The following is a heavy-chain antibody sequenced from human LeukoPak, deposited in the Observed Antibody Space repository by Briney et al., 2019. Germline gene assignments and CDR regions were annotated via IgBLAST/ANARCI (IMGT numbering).Heavy chain of an antibody. V-gene: IGHV4-34*01. CDR3: ARSQWLPDY. CDR2: INHSGST. D-gene: IGHD6-19*01. CDR1: GGSFSGYY. J-gene: IGHJ4*02. Sequence: SETLSLTCAVYGGSFSGYYWSWIRHPPGKGLEWIGEINHSGSTNYNPSLKSRVTISVDTSKNQFSLKLSSVTAADTAVYYCARSQWLPDYWGQGTLVTVSS.